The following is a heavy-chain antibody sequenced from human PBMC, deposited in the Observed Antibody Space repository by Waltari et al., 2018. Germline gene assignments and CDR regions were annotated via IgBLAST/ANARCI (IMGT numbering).Heavy chain of an antibody. J-gene: IGHJ4*02. V-gene: IGHV1-46*01. Sequence: QVQLVQSGAEVKKPGASVKVSCKASGYTFTSYYMHWVRQAPGQGLEWMGIINPSGGSTSYAKKFQGRVTMTRDTSTSTVYMELSSLRSEDTAVYYCARDPPAADIVVVVAAKEFDYWGQGTLVTVSS. D-gene: IGHD2-15*01. CDR2: INPSGGST. CDR3: ARDPPAADIVVVVAAKEFDY. CDR1: GYTFTSYY.